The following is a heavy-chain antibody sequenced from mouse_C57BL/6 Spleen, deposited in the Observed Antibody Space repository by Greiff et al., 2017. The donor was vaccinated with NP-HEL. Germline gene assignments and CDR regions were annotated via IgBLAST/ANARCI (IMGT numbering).Heavy chain of an antibody. CDR3: ARQHYGSSLSHWYFDV. D-gene: IGHD1-1*01. CDR2: ISSGGSYT. CDR1: GFTFSSYG. Sequence: EVMLVESGGDLVKPGGSLKLSCAASGFTFSSYGMSWVRQTPDKRLEWVATISSGGSYTYYPDSVKGRFTISRDNAKNTLYLQMSSLKSEDTAMYYCARQHYGSSLSHWYFDVWGTGTTVTVSS. J-gene: IGHJ1*03. V-gene: IGHV5-6*01.